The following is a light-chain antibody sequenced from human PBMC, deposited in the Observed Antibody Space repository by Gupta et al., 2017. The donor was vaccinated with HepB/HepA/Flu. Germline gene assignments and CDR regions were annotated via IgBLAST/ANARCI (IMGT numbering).Light chain of an antibody. CDR3: HSRDSSGNNVV. CDR1: SLRSYY. CDR2: GKK. V-gene: IGLV3-19*01. Sequence: SSELTQDPAVSGALGQTVRITCHGDSLRSYYASWYPQKPGQAPVLVIYGKKNRPSGIPARFSGSSSGTTASFTITGAQAEDEADYYCHSRDSSGNNVVFGGGTKLTVL. J-gene: IGLJ2*01.